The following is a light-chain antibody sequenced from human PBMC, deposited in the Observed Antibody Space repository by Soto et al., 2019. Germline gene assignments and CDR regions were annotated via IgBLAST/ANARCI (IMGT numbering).Light chain of an antibody. CDR2: GAS. CDR1: QSVSSN. J-gene: IGKJ2*01. V-gene: IGKV3-15*01. Sequence: EIVMTQSPATLSVSPGERATLSCRASQSVSSNLAWYQQKPGQAPRLLIYGASTRATGIPARFSGSESGTEFTLTISRLQSEDFAVYYCQQYNNWPYTFGQGTKLEIK. CDR3: QQYNNWPYT.